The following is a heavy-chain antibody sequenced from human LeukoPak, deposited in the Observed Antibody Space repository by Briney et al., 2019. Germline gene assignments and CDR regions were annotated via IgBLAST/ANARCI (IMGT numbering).Heavy chain of an antibody. D-gene: IGHD3-9*01. J-gene: IGHJ4*02. Sequence: GGSLRLSCAASGFTFSSYWMHWVRQAPGKGLVWVSRIISDGSSASYADSVKGRFTISRDNAKNTLYLQINSLRAEDTAVYYCARDSRYLPDYWGQGTLVTVSS. V-gene: IGHV3-74*01. CDR3: ARDSRYLPDY. CDR1: GFTFSSYW. CDR2: IISDGSSA.